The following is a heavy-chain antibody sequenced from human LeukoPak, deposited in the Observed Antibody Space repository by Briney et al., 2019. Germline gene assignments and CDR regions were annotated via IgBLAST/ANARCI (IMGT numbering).Heavy chain of an antibody. CDR1: GYTFTGYY. Sequence: ASVKVSCKASGYTFTGYYMHWVRQAPGQGLEWMGWINPNSGGTNYAEDFQGWVTVTRDTSIRTVYMELSRLRSGDTAVYYCARDATGTRPITFDMDVWGQGPTVTVPS. J-gene: IGHJ6*02. CDR2: INPNSGGT. CDR3: ARDATGTRPITFDMDV. V-gene: IGHV1-2*04. D-gene: IGHD1/OR15-1a*01.